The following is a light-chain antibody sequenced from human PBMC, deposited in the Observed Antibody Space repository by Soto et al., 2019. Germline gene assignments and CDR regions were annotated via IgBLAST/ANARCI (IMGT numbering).Light chain of an antibody. CDR2: GAS. CDR1: QSVSSDT. CDR3: QQNGTSPSWT. V-gene: IGKV3-20*01. Sequence: TVLTQSPGTLSLSPGERATLSCRASQSVSSDTLAWYQQKPGQAPRLLLYGASTRATGIPDRFSGSGSGTDFTLTVSRLEPDDFAVYYCQQNGTSPSWTFGQGTKVEIK. J-gene: IGKJ1*01.